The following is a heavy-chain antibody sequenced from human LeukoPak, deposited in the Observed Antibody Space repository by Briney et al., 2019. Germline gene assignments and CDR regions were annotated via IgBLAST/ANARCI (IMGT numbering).Heavy chain of an antibody. V-gene: IGHV3-30*02. CDR3: AKDLLHDSSGYFDAFDI. CDR1: GFTFSSYG. J-gene: IGHJ3*02. Sequence: GGSLRLSCAASGFTFSSYGMRWVRQAPGKGLEWVAFIRYDGSNKYYADSVKGRFTISRDNSENTLYLQMNSLRAEDTAVYYCAKDLLHDSSGYFDAFDIWGQGTMVTVSS. CDR2: IRYDGSNK. D-gene: IGHD3-22*01.